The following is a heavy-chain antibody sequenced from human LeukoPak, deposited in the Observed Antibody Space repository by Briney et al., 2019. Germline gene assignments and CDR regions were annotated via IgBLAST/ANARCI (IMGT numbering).Heavy chain of an antibody. CDR3: AKDVMTLGPAAILDY. CDR1: GFTFDDYA. J-gene: IGHJ4*02. V-gene: IGHV3-9*01. D-gene: IGHD2-2*01. Sequence: GRSLRLSCAASGFTFDDYAMHWVRQAPGKGLEWVSGISWNSGSIGYADSVKGRFTISRDNAKNSLYLQMNSLRAEDTALYYCAKDVMTLGPAAILDYWGQGTLVTVSS. CDR2: ISWNSGSI.